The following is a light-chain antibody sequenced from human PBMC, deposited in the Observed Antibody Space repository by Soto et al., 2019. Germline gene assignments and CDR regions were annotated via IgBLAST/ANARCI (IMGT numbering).Light chain of an antibody. Sequence: QSVLTQPASVSGSLGQSITISCTGTSSDVGGYNYVSWYQQHPGKVPKLMIYEVNNRPSGVSNRFSGSKSANTASLTISGLQADDEADYYCSSFTSSGTQVFGGGTKLTVL. J-gene: IGLJ3*02. V-gene: IGLV2-14*01. CDR1: SSDVGGYNY. CDR3: SSFTSSGTQV. CDR2: EVN.